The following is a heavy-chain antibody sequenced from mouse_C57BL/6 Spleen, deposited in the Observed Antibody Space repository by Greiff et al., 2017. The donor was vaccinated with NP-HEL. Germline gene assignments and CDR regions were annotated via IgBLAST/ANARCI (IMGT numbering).Heavy chain of an antibody. CDR3: TRDKGVATREYYFDY. J-gene: IGHJ2*01. Sequence: EVHLVESGEGLVKPGGSLKLSCAASGFTFSSYAMSWVRQTPEKRLEWVAYISSGGDYIYYADTVKGRFTISRDNARNTLYLQMSSLKSEDTAMYYCTRDKGVATREYYFDYWGQGTTLTVSS. CDR1: GFTFSSYA. D-gene: IGHD1-3*01. CDR2: ISSGGDYI. V-gene: IGHV5-9-1*02.